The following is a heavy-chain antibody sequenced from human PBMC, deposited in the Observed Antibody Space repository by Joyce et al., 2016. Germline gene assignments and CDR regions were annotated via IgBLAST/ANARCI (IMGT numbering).Heavy chain of an antibody. Sequence: QVQLVQSGAEVKKPGASVKVSGQASGYTFTSYGIRGVRQAPGQGLEWMGGSSAYNGNTNYAQKLQGRVTRTTDTSTSTAYMELRSLRSDDTAVYYCAREAYDCSGGSCYSSWFDPWGQGTLVTVSS. CDR3: AREAYDCSGGSCYSSWFDP. CDR2: SSAYNGNT. J-gene: IGHJ5*02. CDR1: GYTFTSYG. V-gene: IGHV1-18*01. D-gene: IGHD2-15*01.